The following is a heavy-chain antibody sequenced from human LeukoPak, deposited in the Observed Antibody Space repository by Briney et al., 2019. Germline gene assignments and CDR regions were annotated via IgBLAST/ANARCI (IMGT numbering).Heavy chain of an antibody. CDR2: ISSSGGST. CDR3: ARDPPLRGVLFDY. Sequence: GGSLRLSCAAPGFTFSSYAMNWVRQAPGKGLEWVSGISSSGGSTYYADSVKGRFTISRDNSKNTLYLQMNSLRAEDTAVYYCARDPPLRGVLFDYWGQGTLVTVSS. J-gene: IGHJ4*02. V-gene: IGHV3-23*01. CDR1: GFTFSSYA. D-gene: IGHD3-10*01.